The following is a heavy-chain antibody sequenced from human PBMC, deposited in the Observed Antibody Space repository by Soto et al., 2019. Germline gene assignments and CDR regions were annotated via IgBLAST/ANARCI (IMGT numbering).Heavy chain of an antibody. V-gene: IGHV3-7*01. Sequence: EVQLVESGGGLVQPGGSLRLSCATSGFTFNTYWMSWVRQAPGKGLEWVGDIKQDGSEKQYAGSVKGRFTISRDNAKNSLYLEMNSLRVEDTAVYFCARDPAGSDWGAFDIWGQGTMVTVSA. J-gene: IGHJ3*02. CDR3: ARDPAGSDWGAFDI. D-gene: IGHD6-19*01. CDR2: IKQDGSEK. CDR1: GFTFNTYW.